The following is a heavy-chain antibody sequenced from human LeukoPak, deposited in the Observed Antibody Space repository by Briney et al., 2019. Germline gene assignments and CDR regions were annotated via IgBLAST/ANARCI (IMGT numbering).Heavy chain of an antibody. Sequence: GGSLRLSCAASGFTFSSYGIHWVRQAPGKGLEWVAFIRYDGSNKYYADSVKDRFTISRDNSKNTLYLQMNSLRDEDTAVYYCAKRGVEMATIYYMDVWGKGTAVT. CDR1: GFTFSSYG. D-gene: IGHD5-24*01. CDR3: AKRGVEMATIYYMDV. V-gene: IGHV3-30*02. J-gene: IGHJ6*03. CDR2: IRYDGSNK.